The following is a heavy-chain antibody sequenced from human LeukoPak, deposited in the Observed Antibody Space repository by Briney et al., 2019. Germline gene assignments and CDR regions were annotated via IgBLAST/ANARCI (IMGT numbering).Heavy chain of an antibody. CDR2: ISSRRSSI. CDR1: EFPFNDHS. J-gene: IGHJ4*02. V-gene: IGHV3-48*02. Sequence: GSLRLSCAASEFPFNDHSINWVRQAPGTGLEWVPFISSRRSSIYYADSVKGRFTISRDNAKKSLYLQMNSLRDEDTAVYYCARVGYDILTGFHYWGQGTLVTVSS. D-gene: IGHD3-9*01. CDR3: ARVGYDILTGFHY.